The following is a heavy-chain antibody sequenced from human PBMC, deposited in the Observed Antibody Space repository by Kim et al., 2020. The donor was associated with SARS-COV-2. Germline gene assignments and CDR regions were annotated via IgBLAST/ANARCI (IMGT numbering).Heavy chain of an antibody. D-gene: IGHD3-10*01. V-gene: IGHV1-46*01. J-gene: IGHJ4*02. Sequence: QGRVTMTRDTSTSTDYMELSSLRSEDTAVYYCARVGGARGGYYGSGSFDYWGQGTLVTVSS. CDR3: ARVGGARGGYYGSGSFDY.